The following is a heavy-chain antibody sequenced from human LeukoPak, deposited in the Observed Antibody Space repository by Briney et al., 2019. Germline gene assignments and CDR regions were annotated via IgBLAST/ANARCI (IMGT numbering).Heavy chain of an antibody. CDR2: INPNSGGT. CDR1: GYTFTGYY. Sequence: ASVKVSCKASGYTFTGYYMHWVRHAPGQGLEWMGWINPNSGGTNYAQKFQGRVTMTRDTSISTAYMELSRLRSDDTAVYYCARGHYDILTGYYSFDYWGQGTLVTVSS. CDR3: ARGHYDILTGYYSFDY. J-gene: IGHJ4*02. V-gene: IGHV1-2*02. D-gene: IGHD3-9*01.